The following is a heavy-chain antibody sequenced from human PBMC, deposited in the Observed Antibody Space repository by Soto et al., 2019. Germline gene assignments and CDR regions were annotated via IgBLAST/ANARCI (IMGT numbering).Heavy chain of an antibody. V-gene: IGHV4-38-2*01. J-gene: IGHJ5*02. CDR3: AGYNWNYYFDP. D-gene: IGHD1-7*01. Sequence: SETLSLTCAVSGDSISSGYHWAWIRQPPGKGLEWIANIYHSGTTNYNPSLKSRVTISIDTSKSQFSLNLNSMTAADTAVYYCAGYNWNYYFDPWGQGTLVTVSS. CDR2: IYHSGTT. CDR1: GDSISSGYH.